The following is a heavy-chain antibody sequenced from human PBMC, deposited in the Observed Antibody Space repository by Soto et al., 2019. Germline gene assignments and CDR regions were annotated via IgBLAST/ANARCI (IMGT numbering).Heavy chain of an antibody. CDR3: APAGHPYYYYGMDV. CDR2: IYWDDEK. Sequence: QITLKESGPTLVKPTQTLTLTCTFSGFSLTTSGVGVGWIRQPPGKALEWLALIYWDDEKRDSPSLKSRLTTTKSPSKNQVVLTMTNMDPVDTATYYCAPAGHPYYYYGMDVWGQGTTVTVSS. V-gene: IGHV2-5*02. J-gene: IGHJ6*02. CDR1: GFSLTTSGVG.